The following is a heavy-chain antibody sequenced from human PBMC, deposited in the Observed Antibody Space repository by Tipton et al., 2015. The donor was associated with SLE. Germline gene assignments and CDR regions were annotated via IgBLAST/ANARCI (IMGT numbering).Heavy chain of an antibody. V-gene: IGHV3-33*06. Sequence: SLRLSCAASGFTFSNYGMNWVRQAPGKGLEWVAVIWYDGRNKYYGDSVKGRFTISRDNSKNTLFLQMDSLRAEDTALYYCAKDTGITIAPGAFDIWGQGTMVTVSS. CDR2: IWYDGRNK. D-gene: IGHD3-3*01. CDR1: GFTFSNYG. CDR3: AKDTGITIAPGAFDI. J-gene: IGHJ3*02.